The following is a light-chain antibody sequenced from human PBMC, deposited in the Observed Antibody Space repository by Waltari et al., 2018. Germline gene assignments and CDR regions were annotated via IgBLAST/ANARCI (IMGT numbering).Light chain of an antibody. Sequence: QSVLTQPPSVSGAPGQRVTISCTGSSPNTGAGYDFHWDQRVPGIAPKLPIFANGNRPSLVPDRFSGSKSGTSASLAITGLQAEDEGDYFCQSYDSSLSVWVFGGGTKLTV. CDR1: SPNTGAGYD. CDR2: ANG. V-gene: IGLV1-40*01. J-gene: IGLJ3*02. CDR3: QSYDSSLSVWV.